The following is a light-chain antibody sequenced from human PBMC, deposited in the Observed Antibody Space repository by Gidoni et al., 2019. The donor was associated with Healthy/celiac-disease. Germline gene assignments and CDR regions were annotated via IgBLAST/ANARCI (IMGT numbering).Light chain of an antibody. Sequence: EIVLTQSPGTLSLFPGERAVLSCRASQTVGRSYIAWYQKTVGQPPRLLFYSATDRATGVPDRFIGSGSGTDFTLTISRLDPEDFGVYYCQQFGFSPWTFGQGTKVDIK. CDR3: QQFGFSPWT. CDR2: SAT. J-gene: IGKJ1*01. V-gene: IGKV3-20*01. CDR1: QTVGRSY.